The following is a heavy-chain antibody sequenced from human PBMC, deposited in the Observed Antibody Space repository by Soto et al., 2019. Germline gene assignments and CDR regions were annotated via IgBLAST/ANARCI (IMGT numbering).Heavy chain of an antibody. CDR3: ASVYSSSWYSYYYYYGMDV. CDR1: GGTFSSYA. CDR2: IIPIFGTA. J-gene: IGHJ6*02. V-gene: IGHV1-69*06. Sequence: VKVSCKASGGTFSSYAISWVRQAPGQGLEWMGGIIPIFGTANYAQKFQGRVTITADKSTSTAYMELSSLRSEDTAVYYCASVYSSSWYSYYYYYGMDVWGPGTTVTVSS. D-gene: IGHD6-13*01.